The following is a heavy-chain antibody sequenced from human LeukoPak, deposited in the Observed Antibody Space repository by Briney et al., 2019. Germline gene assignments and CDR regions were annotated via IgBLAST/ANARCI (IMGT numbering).Heavy chain of an antibody. Sequence: PGGPLRLSCAASGFTFSSHNMNWARQAPGKGLEWVSSISSSTYINYADSVKGRFTISRDNAKTSLYLQMNSLRAEDTAVYYCASAGSGYLDFWGQGTLVTVSS. CDR3: ASAGSGYLDF. CDR1: GFTFSSHN. V-gene: IGHV3-21*01. J-gene: IGHJ4*02. CDR2: ISSSTYI. D-gene: IGHD3-10*01.